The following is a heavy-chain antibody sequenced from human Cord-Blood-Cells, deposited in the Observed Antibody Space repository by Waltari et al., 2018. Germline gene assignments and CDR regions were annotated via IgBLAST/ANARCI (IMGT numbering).Heavy chain of an antibody. CDR3: ARHYCSGGSCFDI. D-gene: IGHD2-15*01. J-gene: IGHJ3*02. CDR2: IYYSGST. V-gene: IGHV4-59*08. CDR1: GGSISSYY. Sequence: QVQLQESRPGLVKPSETLSLTCTVSGGSISSYYWRWIRQPPGKGLEWIGYIYYSGSTNYNPSLKSRVTISVDTSKNQFSLKLSSVTAADTAVYYCARHYCSGGSCFDIWGQGTMVTVSS.